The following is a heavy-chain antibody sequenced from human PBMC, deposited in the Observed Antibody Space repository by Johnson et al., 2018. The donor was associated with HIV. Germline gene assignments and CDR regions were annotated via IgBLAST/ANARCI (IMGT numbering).Heavy chain of an antibody. D-gene: IGHD3-22*01. J-gene: IGHJ3*02. CDR2: ITWNGGST. CDR3: ARSVGYYDSSGYYYVDAFDN. Sequence: VQLVESGGAVVRPGGSLRLSCAASGFNFDDHGMSWVRQAPGKGLEWVSGITWNGGSTGYADSVKGRFTISRDNAKNSLYLQMNSLRAEDTALYYCARSVGYYDSSGYYYVDAFDNWGQGTMVTVSS. V-gene: IGHV3-20*04. CDR1: GFNFDDHG.